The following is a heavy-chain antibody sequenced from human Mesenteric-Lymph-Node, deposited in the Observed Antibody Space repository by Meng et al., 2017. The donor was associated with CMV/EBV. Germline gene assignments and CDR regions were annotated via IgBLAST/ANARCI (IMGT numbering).Heavy chain of an antibody. CDR3: ARGNHYDILTGYSFDY. J-gene: IGHJ4*02. CDR1: GGSFSGYY. D-gene: IGHD3-9*01. Sequence: YGGSFSGYYWSWIRQPPGKGLEWIGEINHSGSNNYNPSLKSRVTISVDTSKNQFSLKLSSVTAADTAVYYCARGNHYDILTGYSFDYWGQGTLVTVSS. CDR2: INHSGSN. V-gene: IGHV4-34*01.